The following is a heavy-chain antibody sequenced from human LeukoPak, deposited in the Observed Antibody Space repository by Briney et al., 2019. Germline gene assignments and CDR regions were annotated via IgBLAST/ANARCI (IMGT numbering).Heavy chain of an antibody. CDR1: GFTFSSYS. CDR2: ISSSSSYI. D-gene: IGHD5-18*01. Sequence: PGGSLRLSCAASGFTFSSYSMNWVRQAPGKGLEWVSSISSSSSYIYYADSVKGRFTISRDNAKNSLYLQMNSLRAGDTAVYYCAREGYSYGQSPYFDYWGQGTLVTVSS. J-gene: IGHJ4*02. CDR3: AREGYSYGQSPYFDY. V-gene: IGHV3-21*01.